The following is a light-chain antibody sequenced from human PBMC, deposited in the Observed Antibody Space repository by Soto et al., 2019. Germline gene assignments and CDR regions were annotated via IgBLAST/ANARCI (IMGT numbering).Light chain of an antibody. CDR2: GAS. V-gene: IGKV3-20*01. J-gene: IGKJ1*01. CDR1: QSVSSSY. Sequence: EIVLTQSPGTLSLSPGERATLSCRASQSVSSSYLAWYQQKPGQAPRLLIYGASSRATGIPDRFSGSGSGAHFNLTISRLEPEDFAVYYCQQYGSSPWTVGQGTRVEIK. CDR3: QQYGSSPWT.